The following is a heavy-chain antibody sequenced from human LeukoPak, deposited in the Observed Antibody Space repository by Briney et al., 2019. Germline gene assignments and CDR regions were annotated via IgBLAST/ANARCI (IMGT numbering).Heavy chain of an antibody. Sequence: SETLSLTCTVSGGSISSYYWSWIRQPAGKGLEWIGRIYTSGSTNYNPSLKSRVTMSVDTSKNQSSLKLSSVTAADTAVYYCAREGKLRCSSTSCYVYWFDPWGQGTLVTVSS. CDR3: AREGKLRCSSTSCYVYWFDP. CDR1: GGSISSYY. CDR2: IYTSGST. V-gene: IGHV4-4*07. J-gene: IGHJ5*02. D-gene: IGHD2-2*01.